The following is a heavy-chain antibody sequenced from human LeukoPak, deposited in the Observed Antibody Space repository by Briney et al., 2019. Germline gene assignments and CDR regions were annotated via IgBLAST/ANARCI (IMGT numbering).Heavy chain of an antibody. D-gene: IGHD2-15*01. CDR1: GYTFTSYG. Sequence: ASVKVSCKASGYTFTSYGISWVRQAPGQGLEWMGWISAYNGNTNYAQKLQGRVTMTTDTSTSTAYMELRSLRSDDTAVYYCARGGAPYCSGGSCYSPHFDYWGQGTLVTVSS. V-gene: IGHV1-18*01. J-gene: IGHJ4*02. CDR2: ISAYNGNT. CDR3: ARGGAPYCSGGSCYSPHFDY.